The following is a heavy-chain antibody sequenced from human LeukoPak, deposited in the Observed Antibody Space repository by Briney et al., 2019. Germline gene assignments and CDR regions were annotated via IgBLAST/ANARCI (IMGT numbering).Heavy chain of an antibody. Sequence: GGSLRLSCAASGFTFSTYGMNWVRQAPGKGLEWISYISSSSSINYADSVKGRFTSSRDNAKNSLYLQMNSLRAEDTAVYYCAKSRIGFSGRADHWGQGTLVTVSS. CDR2: ISSSSSI. D-gene: IGHD1-26*01. V-gene: IGHV3-48*04. J-gene: IGHJ4*02. CDR1: GFTFSTYG. CDR3: AKSRIGFSGRADH.